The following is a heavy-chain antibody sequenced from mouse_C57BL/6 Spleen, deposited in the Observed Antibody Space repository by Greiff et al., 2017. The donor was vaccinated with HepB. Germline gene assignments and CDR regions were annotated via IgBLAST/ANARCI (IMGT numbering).Heavy chain of an antibody. CDR1: GYTFTSYW. CDR3: AIGSSYLYYFDY. Sequence: QVQLKQPGAELVKPGASVKLSCKASGYTFTSYWMHWVKQRPGQGLEWIGMIHPNSGSTNYNEKFKSKATLTVDKSSSTAYMQLSSLTSEDSAVYYCAIGSSYLYYFDYWGQGTTLTVSS. D-gene: IGHD1-1*01. J-gene: IGHJ2*01. CDR2: IHPNSGST. V-gene: IGHV1-64*01.